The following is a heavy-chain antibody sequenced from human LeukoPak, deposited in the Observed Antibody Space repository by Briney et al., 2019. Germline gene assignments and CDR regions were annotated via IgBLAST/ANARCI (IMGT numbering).Heavy chain of an antibody. D-gene: IGHD6-19*01. V-gene: IGHV3-66*01. CDR1: GFTVSSNY. CDR3: ARGPGWNYFDY. CDR2: FYSGGST. J-gene: IGHJ4*02. Sequence: GGSLRLSCAASGFTVSSNYMSWVRQAPGKGLEWVSVFYSGGSTYYADSVKGRFTISRDNSKNTLYFQMNSLRAEDTAVYYCARGPGWNYFDYWGQGTLVTVSP.